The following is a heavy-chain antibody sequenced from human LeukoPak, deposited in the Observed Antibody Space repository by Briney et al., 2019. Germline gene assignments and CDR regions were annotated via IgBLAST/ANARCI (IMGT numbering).Heavy chain of an antibody. CDR3: SRGSGWLSVY. Sequence: PGGSLRLSCTASGFTFGDYLMSWFRQAPGKGLESIGFISAEKTEYAASVKGRFTISRADSTSIAYLQMNSLTTEDTAVYYCSRGSGWLSVYWGQGTLVTVSS. CDR1: GFTFGDYL. CDR2: ISAEKT. D-gene: IGHD6-19*01. V-gene: IGHV3-49*03. J-gene: IGHJ4*02.